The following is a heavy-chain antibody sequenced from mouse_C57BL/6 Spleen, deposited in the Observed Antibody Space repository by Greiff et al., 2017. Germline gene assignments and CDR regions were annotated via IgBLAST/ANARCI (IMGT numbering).Heavy chain of an antibody. J-gene: IGHJ3*01. CDR1: GYTFTSYW. CDR2: IGPSDSYT. D-gene: IGHD4-1*01. Sequence: QVQLQESGAELVMPGASVKMSCKASGYTFTSYWMHWVKQRPGQGLEWIGEIGPSDSYTNYNQKFKGKSTLTVDKSSSTAYMQLSSLTSEDSAVYYCARKGDWDWFAYWGQGTLVTVSA. CDR3: ARKGDWDWFAY. V-gene: IGHV1-69*01.